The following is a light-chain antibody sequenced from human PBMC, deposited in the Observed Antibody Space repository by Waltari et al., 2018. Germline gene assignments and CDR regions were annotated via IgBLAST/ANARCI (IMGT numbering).Light chain of an antibody. CDR2: IDGRGGH. Sequence: QLAVTQSPSASAPLGAPVKLTCTLSSEHSAYAIAWHQHQPEKGPRFLMKIDGRGGHTKGDGLPDRFSGCSSGAERYLTISSLQYEDEAAYYGQTWDPDTVVFGGGTKLTV. CDR1: SEHSAYA. CDR3: QTWDPDTVV. V-gene: IGLV4-69*01. J-gene: IGLJ2*01.